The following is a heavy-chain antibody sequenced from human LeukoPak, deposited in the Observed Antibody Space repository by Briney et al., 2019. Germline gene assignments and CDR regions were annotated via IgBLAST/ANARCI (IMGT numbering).Heavy chain of an antibody. Sequence: PGGSLRLSCAASGFTFSNYAMHWVRLAPGKGLQYVSAISSDGDSTYFANSVKGRFIMSRDNSKNTLYLQMGSLRVEDMAVYFCARDSRGKVGATNYFDHWGQGALVTVSS. CDR2: ISSDGDST. CDR1: GFTFSNYA. J-gene: IGHJ4*02. V-gene: IGHV3-64*01. D-gene: IGHD1-26*01. CDR3: ARDSRGKVGATNYFDH.